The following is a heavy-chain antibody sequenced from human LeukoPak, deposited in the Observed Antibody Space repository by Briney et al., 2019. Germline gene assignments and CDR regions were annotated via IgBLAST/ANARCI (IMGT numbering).Heavy chain of an antibody. CDR1: GYTFTSYD. D-gene: IGHD2-8*01. CDR2: MNPNSGNT. Sequence: ASVKVSCKASGYTFTSYDINWVRQATGQGLEWMGWMNPNSGNTGYAQKFQGRVTMTRNTSISTAYMELSSLRSEDTAVYYCARRRLPLMNWFDPWGQGTLVTVSS. CDR3: ARRRLPLMNWFDP. J-gene: IGHJ5*02. V-gene: IGHV1-8*01.